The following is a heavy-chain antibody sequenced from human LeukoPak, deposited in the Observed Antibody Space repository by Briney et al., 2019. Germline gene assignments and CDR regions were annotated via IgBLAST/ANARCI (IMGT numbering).Heavy chain of an antibody. D-gene: IGHD6-6*01. V-gene: IGHV4-4*02. Sequence: PSGTLSLTCAVSGGSISSSNWWSWVRQPPGKGLEWIGEIYHSGSTNYNPSLKSRVTISVDKSKNQFSLKLSSVTAADTAVYYCAIGVYTYYYGMDVWGQGTTVTVSS. CDR3: AIGVYTYYYGMDV. J-gene: IGHJ6*02. CDR2: IYHSGST. CDR1: GGSISSSNW.